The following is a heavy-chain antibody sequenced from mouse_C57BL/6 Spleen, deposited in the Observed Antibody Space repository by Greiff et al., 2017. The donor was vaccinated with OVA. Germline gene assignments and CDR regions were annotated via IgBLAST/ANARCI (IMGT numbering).Heavy chain of an antibody. CDR1: GYTFTDYN. V-gene: IGHV1-22*01. CDR3: ARNYYGSSSGAWFAY. Sequence: EVQLQQSGPELVKPGASVKMSCKASGYTFTDYNMHWVKQSHGKSLEWIGYINPNNGGTSYNQKFKGKATLTVNKSSSTAYMELRSLTSEDSAVYYCARNYYGSSSGAWFAYWGQGTLVTVSA. CDR2: INPNNGGT. J-gene: IGHJ3*01. D-gene: IGHD1-1*01.